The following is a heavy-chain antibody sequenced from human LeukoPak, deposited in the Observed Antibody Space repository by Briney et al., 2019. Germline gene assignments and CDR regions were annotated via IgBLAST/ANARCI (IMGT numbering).Heavy chain of an antibody. D-gene: IGHD3-22*01. J-gene: IGHJ6*02. Sequence: GGSLRLSCAASGFTFSSYAMHWVRQAPGKGLEWVAVISYDGSNKYYADSVKGRFTISRDNSKNTLYLQMNSLRAEDTAVYYCARRPLYYDCSGYYFYYYGMDVWGQGTTVTVSS. CDR1: GFTFSSYA. CDR2: ISYDGSNK. CDR3: ARRPLYYDCSGYYFYYYGMDV. V-gene: IGHV3-30-3*01.